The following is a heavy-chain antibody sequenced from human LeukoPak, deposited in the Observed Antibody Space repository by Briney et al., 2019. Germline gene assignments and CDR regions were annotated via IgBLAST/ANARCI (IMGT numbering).Heavy chain of an antibody. D-gene: IGHD3-22*01. V-gene: IGHV3-30*18. CDR3: AKDAQWDSSAYLDY. Sequence: GGSLRLSCAVSGFIFSSFGMSWVRQAPGKGLEWVAVISYDGSNKFYADSVKGRFTISRDDSKNTLYLQMNSLRPEDTAVYYCAKDAQWDSSAYLDYWGQGTLVTVSS. CDR1: GFIFSSFG. J-gene: IGHJ4*02. CDR2: ISYDGSNK.